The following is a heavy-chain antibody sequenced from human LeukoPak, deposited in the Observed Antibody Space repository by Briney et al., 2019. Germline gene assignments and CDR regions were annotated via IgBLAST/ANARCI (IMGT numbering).Heavy chain of an antibody. D-gene: IGHD3-22*01. V-gene: IGHV1-2*02. J-gene: IGHJ4*02. Sequence: ASVKVSCKASGYTFTGYYMHWVRQAPGQGLEWMGWINPNSGGTNYAQKFQGRVTMTRDTSISTAYMELSRLRSDDTAVYYCARGARKLGGYHSFDYWGQGTLVTVSS. CDR1: GYTFTGYY. CDR3: ARGARKLGGYHSFDY. CDR2: INPNSGGT.